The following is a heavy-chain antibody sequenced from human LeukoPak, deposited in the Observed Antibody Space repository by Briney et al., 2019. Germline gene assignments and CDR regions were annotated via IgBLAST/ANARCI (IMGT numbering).Heavy chain of an antibody. CDR1: GFTFSDYG. Sequence: GGSLRLSCAASGFTFSDYGMQWVRQAPGKGLEWVAVIWYDGTNKYYADSVEGRFTISRDNSKNTLYLQMNSLRAEDTAVYYCARTRYNSGGGDYWGQGTVVTVSP. CDR3: ARTRYNSGGGDY. V-gene: IGHV3-33*08. D-gene: IGHD6-19*01. J-gene: IGHJ4*02. CDR2: IWYDGTNK.